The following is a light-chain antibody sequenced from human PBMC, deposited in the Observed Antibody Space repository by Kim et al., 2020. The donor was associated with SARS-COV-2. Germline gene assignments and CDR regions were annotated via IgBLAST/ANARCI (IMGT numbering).Light chain of an antibody. Sequence: GQSNTSYCTGTSSEGGGYNYVYWYKKNPGKAPKRMIYEGSNRPSGVSNRFSGSKSVNTASLTISGLQAEDEADYYCSSYTSSYTVVFGGGTQLTVL. CDR2: EGS. CDR3: SSYTSSYTVV. CDR1: SSEGGGYNY. V-gene: IGLV2-14*01. J-gene: IGLJ2*01.